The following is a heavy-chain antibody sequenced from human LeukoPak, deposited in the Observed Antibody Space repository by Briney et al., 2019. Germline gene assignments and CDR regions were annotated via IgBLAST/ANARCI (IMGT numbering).Heavy chain of an antibody. CDR3: ARDSFSYYYDSSGYQPLDY. CDR1: GYTFTSYG. V-gene: IGHV1-18*01. D-gene: IGHD3-22*01. J-gene: IGHJ4*02. CDR2: ISAHNANT. Sequence: ASVKVSCKASGYTFTSYGISWVRQAPGQGLEWMGWISAHNANTNYAQKLQGRVTMTTDTSTSTAYMELRSLRSDDTAVYYCARDSFSYYYDSSGYQPLDYWGQGTLVTVSS.